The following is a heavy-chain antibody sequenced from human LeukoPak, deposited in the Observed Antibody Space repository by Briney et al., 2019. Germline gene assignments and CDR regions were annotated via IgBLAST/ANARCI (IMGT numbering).Heavy chain of an antibody. D-gene: IGHD1-20*01. J-gene: IGHJ4*02. Sequence: SETLSLTCTVSGGSISSYYWSWIRQPPGKGLEWIGYIYYSGSTNYNPSLKSRVTISVDTSKNQFSLKLSSVTAADTAVYYCARGSPYNWNPVSYWGQGTLVTVSS. CDR2: IYYSGST. CDR3: ARGSPYNWNPVSY. CDR1: GGSISSYY. V-gene: IGHV4-59*01.